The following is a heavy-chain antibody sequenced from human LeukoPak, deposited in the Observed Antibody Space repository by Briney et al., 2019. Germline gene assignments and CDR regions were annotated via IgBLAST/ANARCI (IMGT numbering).Heavy chain of an antibody. D-gene: IGHD6-13*01. Sequence: GGSLRLSCAASGFTFSSYSMNWIRQAPGKGLEWVSSISSSSSYIYYADSVKGRFTISRDNAKNSLYLQMNSLRAEDTAVYYCASPYSSRWYELCYWGQGTLVTVSS. CDR2: ISSSSSYI. V-gene: IGHV3-21*01. CDR1: GFTFSSYS. J-gene: IGHJ4*02. CDR3: ASPYSSRWYELCY.